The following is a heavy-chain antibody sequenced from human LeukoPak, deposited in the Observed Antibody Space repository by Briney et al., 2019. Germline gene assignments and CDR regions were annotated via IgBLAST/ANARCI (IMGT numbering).Heavy chain of an antibody. V-gene: IGHV4-59*01. J-gene: IGHJ4*02. Sequence: PSETLSLTCTVSGGSISSYYWSWIRQPPGKGLEWIGYIYYSGSTNYNPSLKSRVTISVDTSKNPFSLKLSSVTAADTAVYYCARGIAVAGTDYWGQGTLVTVSS. CDR1: GGSISSYY. D-gene: IGHD6-13*01. CDR2: IYYSGST. CDR3: ARGIAVAGTDY.